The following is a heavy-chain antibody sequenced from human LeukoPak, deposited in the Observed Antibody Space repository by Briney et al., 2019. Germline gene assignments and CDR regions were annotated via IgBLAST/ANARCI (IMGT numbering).Heavy chain of an antibody. D-gene: IGHD6-13*01. V-gene: IGHV1-2*06. CDR2: INPNSGGT. CDR3: ASGYSVDYGDY. J-gene: IGHJ4*02. CDR1: GYTFTGYY. Sequence: ASVKVSCKASGYTFTGYYMHWVRQAPGQGLEWMGRINPNSGGTNYAQKFQGRVTMTRDTSISTAYMERSRRRSDDTAIHDCASGYSVDYGDYWGQGTLVTVSS.